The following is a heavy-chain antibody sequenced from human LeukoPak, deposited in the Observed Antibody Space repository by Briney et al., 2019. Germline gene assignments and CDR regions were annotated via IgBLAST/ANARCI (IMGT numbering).Heavy chain of an antibody. D-gene: IGHD3-22*01. J-gene: IGHJ6*02. Sequence: SETLSLTCTVSGGSVSSGSYYWSWIRQPPGKGLEWIGYIYYSGSTNYNPSLKSRVTISVDTSKNQFSLKLSSVTAADTAVYYCVSFGSGYYYYYYYGMDVWGQGTTVTVSS. CDR2: IYYSGST. V-gene: IGHV4-61*01. CDR3: VSFGSGYYYYYYYGMDV. CDR1: GGSVSSGSYY.